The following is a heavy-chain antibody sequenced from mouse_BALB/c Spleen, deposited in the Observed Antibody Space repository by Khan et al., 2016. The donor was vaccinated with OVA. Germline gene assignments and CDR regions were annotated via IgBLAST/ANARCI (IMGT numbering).Heavy chain of an antibody. D-gene: IGHD1-1*01. J-gene: IGHJ3*01. CDR3: VRGVYGSRGAWFAY. CDR1: GYTFTDYN. Sequence: EVQLQQSGPELVKPGASVKIPCKASGYTFTDYNMDWVKQSHGKSLEWIGDINPNTGYTVYNQKFKGKATLTVDKSSSTAYMELRSLTSEDTAVYYCVRGVYGSRGAWFAYWGQGTLVTVSA. CDR2: INPNTGYT. V-gene: IGHV1-18*01.